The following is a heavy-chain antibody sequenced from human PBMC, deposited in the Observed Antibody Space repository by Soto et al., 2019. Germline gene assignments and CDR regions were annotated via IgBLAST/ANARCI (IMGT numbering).Heavy chain of an antibody. CDR3: ARSPNIVVVPAAIGWFDP. J-gene: IGHJ5*02. CDR1: GGSISSGGYY. D-gene: IGHD2-2*01. CDR2: IYYSGST. Sequence: SETLSLTCTVSGGSISSGGYYWSWIRQHPGKGLEWIGYIYYSGSTYYNPSLKSRVTISVDTSKNQFSLKLSSVTAADTAVYYCARSPNIVVVPAAIGWFDPWGQGTLVTVSS. V-gene: IGHV4-31*03.